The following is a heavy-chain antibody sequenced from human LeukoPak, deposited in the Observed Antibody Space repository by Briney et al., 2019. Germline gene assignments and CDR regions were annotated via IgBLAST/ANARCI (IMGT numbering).Heavy chain of an antibody. Sequence: SETLSLTCTVSGGSISSYYWSWLRQPPGKGLEWIGYIYHSGSTNYNPSLKSRVTISVDTSKNQFSLKLSSVTAADTAVYYCARAGIAVAGTSGWFDPWGQGTLVTVSS. CDR3: ARAGIAVAGTSGWFDP. CDR1: GGSISSYY. J-gene: IGHJ5*02. CDR2: IYHSGST. D-gene: IGHD6-19*01. V-gene: IGHV4-59*08.